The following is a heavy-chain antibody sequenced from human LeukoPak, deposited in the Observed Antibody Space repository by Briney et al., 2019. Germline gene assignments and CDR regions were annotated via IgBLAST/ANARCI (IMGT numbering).Heavy chain of an antibody. CDR3: ARLPYCGGDCYPNWFDT. J-gene: IGHJ5*02. CDR1: GYSFTSYW. D-gene: IGHD2-21*02. V-gene: IGHV5-51*01. CDR2: IYPGDSDT. Sequence: GESLKISCKGSGYSFTSYWIGWVRQMPGKGLEWMGIIYPGDSDTRYSPSFQGQVTISADKSISTAYLQWSSLKASDIAMYYCARLPYCGGDCYPNWFDTWGQGTLVTVSS.